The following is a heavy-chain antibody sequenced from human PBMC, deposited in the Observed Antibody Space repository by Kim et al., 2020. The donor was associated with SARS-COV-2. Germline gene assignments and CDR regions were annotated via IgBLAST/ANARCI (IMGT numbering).Heavy chain of an antibody. CDR1: GYTFTSYY. CDR3: ARLGGYCSSTSCRSDRYYYYYYGMDV. D-gene: IGHD2-2*01. V-gene: IGHV1-46*01. Sequence: ASVTVSCKASGYTFTSYYMHWVRQAPGQGLERMGIINPSGGSTSYAQKFQGRVTMTRDTSTSTVYMELSSLRSEDTAVYYCARLGGYCSSTSCRSDRYYYYYYGMDVWGQGTTVTVSS. J-gene: IGHJ6*02. CDR2: INPSGGST.